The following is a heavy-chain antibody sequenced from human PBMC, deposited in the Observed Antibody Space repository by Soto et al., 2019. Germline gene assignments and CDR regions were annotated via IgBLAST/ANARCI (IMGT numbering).Heavy chain of an antibody. CDR2: IKCRDYGGSA. CDR1: GFTFNNAW. V-gene: IGHV3-15*01. CDR3: ARDRQVAH. J-gene: IGHJ4*02. D-gene: IGHD2-15*01. Sequence: GGSLRLSCAASGFTFNNAWMSWVRQAPGKGLEWIGRIKCRDYGGSADYATFVQGRFTISRDDSKNMVYLQLNSLRAEDTAVYYCARDRQVAHWGQGTLLTVSS.